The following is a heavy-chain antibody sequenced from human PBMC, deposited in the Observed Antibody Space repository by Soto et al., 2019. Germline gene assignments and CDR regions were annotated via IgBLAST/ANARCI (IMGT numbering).Heavy chain of an antibody. CDR3: ARDNTTGLVAC. V-gene: IGHV4-34*01. CDR1: GGSFSGYY. J-gene: IGHJ4*02. CDR2: INHSGST. D-gene: IGHD2-8*02. Sequence: QVQLQQWGAGLLKPSETLSLTCAVYGGSFSGYYWTWIRQPPGTGLEWIGEINHSGSTNYNPSLKSRVTISVDTSKNQFSLKLTSVTAADTAVYYCARDNTTGLVACWGQGTLVTVSP.